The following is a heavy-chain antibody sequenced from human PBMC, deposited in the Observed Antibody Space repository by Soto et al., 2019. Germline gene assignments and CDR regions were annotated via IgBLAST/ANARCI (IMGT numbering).Heavy chain of an antibody. J-gene: IGHJ4*02. Sequence: PSETLSLTCAVYGGSFSGYYWGWIRQPPGKGLEWIGEINHSGSTNYNPSLKSRVTISVDTSKNQFSLKLSSVTAADTAVYYCARGEQLVQGEYYFDYWGQGTLVTVS. CDR1: GGSFSGYY. CDR3: ARGEQLVQGEYYFDY. V-gene: IGHV4-34*01. CDR2: INHSGST. D-gene: IGHD6-6*01.